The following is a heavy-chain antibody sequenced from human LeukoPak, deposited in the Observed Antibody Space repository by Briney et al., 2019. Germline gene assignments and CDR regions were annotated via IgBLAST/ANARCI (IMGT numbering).Heavy chain of an antibody. J-gene: IGHJ4*02. V-gene: IGHV4-4*07. CDR3: ARVSSSWYERDYFDY. Sequence: SETLSLTCTVSGYSISSGYYWSWIRQPAGKGLEWIGRIYTSGSTNYNPSLKSRVTMSVDTSKNQFSLKLSSVTAADTAVYYCARVSSSWYERDYFDYWGQGTLVTVSS. CDR2: IYTSGST. CDR1: GYSISSGYY. D-gene: IGHD6-13*01.